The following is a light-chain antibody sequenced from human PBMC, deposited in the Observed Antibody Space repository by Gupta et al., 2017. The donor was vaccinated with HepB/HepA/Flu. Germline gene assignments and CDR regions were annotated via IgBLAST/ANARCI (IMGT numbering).Light chain of an antibody. CDR3: SQYVGSSTLG. Sequence: ISCTGTSNDVGAYNFVSWYQHHPDTAPELMIYDVTKRPSGVSNRFAGSKSGTTASLTISVLQPEDDADYYSSQYVGSSTLGFGGGTKLTVL. J-gene: IGLJ2*01. CDR1: SNDVGAYNF. CDR2: DVT. V-gene: IGLV2-23*02.